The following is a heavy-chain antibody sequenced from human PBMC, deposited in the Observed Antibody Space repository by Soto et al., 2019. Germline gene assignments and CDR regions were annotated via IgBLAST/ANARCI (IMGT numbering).Heavy chain of an antibody. CDR1: GFTFSSYA. J-gene: IGHJ6*02. V-gene: IGHV3-23*01. Sequence: GGSLRLSCAASGFTFSSYAMSWVRQAPGKGLEWVSAISGSGGSTYYADSVKGRFTISRDNSKNTLYLQMNSLRAEDTAVYYCAKDXLPYYDILTGYYYGMDVWGQGTTVTVSS. CDR2: ISGSGGST. CDR3: AKDXLPYYDILTGYYYGMDV. D-gene: IGHD3-9*01.